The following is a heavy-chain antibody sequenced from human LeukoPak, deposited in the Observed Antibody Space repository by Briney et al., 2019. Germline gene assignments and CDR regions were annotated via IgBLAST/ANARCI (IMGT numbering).Heavy chain of an antibody. Sequence: GSLRLSCAASGFTFSSYAMSWVRQPPGKGLEWIGRIFYSGTTDYKTSLKGRVTISVDKSKNQFSLTLTSVTAADTAVYYCARLTPTTLSLYYYYMDVWGKGTTVTVSS. CDR3: ARLTPTTLSLYYYYMDV. D-gene: IGHD2/OR15-2a*01. J-gene: IGHJ6*03. CDR1: GFTFSSYAM. CDR2: IFYSGTT. V-gene: IGHV4-4*02.